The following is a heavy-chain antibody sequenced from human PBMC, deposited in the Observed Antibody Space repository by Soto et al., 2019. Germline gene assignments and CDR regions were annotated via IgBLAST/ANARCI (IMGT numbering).Heavy chain of an antibody. D-gene: IGHD6-19*01. V-gene: IGHV3-30-3*01. CDR3: ARARIAVADFFDY. J-gene: IGHJ4*02. Sequence: QVQLVESGGGVVQPGRSLRLSCAASGFTFSSYAMHWVRQAPGKGLEWVAVISYDGSNKYYADSVKGRFTISRDNSKNTLYLQMNSPRAEVTAVYYCARARIAVADFFDYWGQGTLVTVSS. CDR2: ISYDGSNK. CDR1: GFTFSSYA.